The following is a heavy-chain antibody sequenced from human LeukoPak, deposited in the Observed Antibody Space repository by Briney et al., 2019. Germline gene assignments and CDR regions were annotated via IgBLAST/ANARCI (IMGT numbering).Heavy chain of an antibody. J-gene: IGHJ1*01. V-gene: IGHV1-18*01. CDR3: ARVLGYYDSSGYYYSGN. CDR2: ISAYNGNT. D-gene: IGHD3-22*01. CDR1: GYTFTIYG. Sequence: ASVKVSCTASGYTFTIYGISWVRQAPGQGLEWMGWISAYNGNTNYAQKLQGRVTMTTDTSTSTAYMELRSLRSDDTAVYYCARVLGYYDSSGYYYSGNWGQGTLVTVSS.